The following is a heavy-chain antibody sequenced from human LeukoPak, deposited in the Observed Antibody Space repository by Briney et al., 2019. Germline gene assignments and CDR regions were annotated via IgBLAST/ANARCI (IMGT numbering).Heavy chain of an antibody. V-gene: IGHV3-9*01. CDR3: AKDKNLAYSSSWYPDY. CDR1: GFTFDDYA. Sequence: PGGSLRLSCAASGFTFDDYAMHWVWQAPGKGLEWVSGISWNSGSIGYADSVKGRFTISRDNAKNSLYLQMNSLRAEDTALYYCAKDKNLAYSSSWYPDYWGQGTLVTVSS. J-gene: IGHJ4*02. D-gene: IGHD6-13*01. CDR2: ISWNSGSI.